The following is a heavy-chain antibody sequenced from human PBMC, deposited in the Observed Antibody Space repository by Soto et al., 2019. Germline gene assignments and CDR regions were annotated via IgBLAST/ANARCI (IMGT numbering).Heavy chain of an antibody. Sequence: GSLRLAGAASGFTFSSYSMNWVRRAPGKWLEWVSSISSSSSYIYYADSVKGRFTISRDNAKNSLYLQMNSLRAEDTAVYYCARDWGRRYYMDVWGKGTTVTVS. CDR3: ARDWGRRYYMDV. V-gene: IGHV3-21*01. CDR1: GFTFSSYS. CDR2: ISSSSSYI. J-gene: IGHJ6*03. D-gene: IGHD7-27*01.